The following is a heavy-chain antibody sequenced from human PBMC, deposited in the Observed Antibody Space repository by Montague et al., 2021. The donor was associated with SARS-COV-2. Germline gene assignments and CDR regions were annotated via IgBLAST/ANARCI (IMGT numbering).Heavy chain of an antibody. Sequence: SETLSLTCAVYGGSFIGYYWSWIRQPPGKGLEWIGDINHSGSTNYNPSLESRVSISVDTSKNRFSLKLRSVTAADTAVYYCARAIVDVTMIIVVMTGVEHYFDFWGQGTLVTVSS. CDR1: GGSFIGYY. V-gene: IGHV4-34*01. D-gene: IGHD3-22*01. CDR2: INHSGST. J-gene: IGHJ4*02. CDR3: ARAIVDVTMIIVVMTGVEHYFDF.